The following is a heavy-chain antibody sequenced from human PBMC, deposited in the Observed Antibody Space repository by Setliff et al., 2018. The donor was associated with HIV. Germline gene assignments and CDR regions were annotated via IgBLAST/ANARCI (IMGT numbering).Heavy chain of an antibody. J-gene: IGHJ4*02. D-gene: IGHD2-2*01. CDR3: ARASSDIPGVDSNYFDD. Sequence: TSETLSLTCTVSGGSISSRSYYWSWLRQPAGKGLEWIGRIYTSGPRYNPSLENRVTISVDTSKSQFFLMLSSVTAADTAVYYCARASSDIPGVDSNYFDDWGQGTLVTVSS. V-gene: IGHV4-61*02. CDR2: IYTSGP. CDR1: GGSISSRSYY.